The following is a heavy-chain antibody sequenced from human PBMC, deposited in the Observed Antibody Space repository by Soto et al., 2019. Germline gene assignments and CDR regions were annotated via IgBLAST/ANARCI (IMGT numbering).Heavy chain of an antibody. D-gene: IGHD2-2*01. Sequence: VASVKVSCKASGYTFTSYGISWVRQAPGQGLEWMGWISAYNGNTNYAQKLQGRVTMTTDTSTSTAYMELRSLRSDDTAVYYCARVGYCSSTSCYYYYGMDVWGQGTTVTVSS. CDR3: ARVGYCSSTSCYYYYGMDV. J-gene: IGHJ6*02. CDR2: ISAYNGNT. V-gene: IGHV1-18*04. CDR1: GYTFTSYG.